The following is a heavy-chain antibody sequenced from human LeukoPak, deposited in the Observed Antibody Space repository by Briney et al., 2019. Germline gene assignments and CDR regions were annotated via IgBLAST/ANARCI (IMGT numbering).Heavy chain of an antibody. D-gene: IGHD6-6*01. Sequence: ASVNVSCKASGYTFTIYAMHWVRQAPGQRLEWMGWINAGNGNTKYSQKFQGRVTITRDTSASTAYMELSSLRSEDTAVYYCARAPRRGGSSSSSTFDYWGQRTLVTVSS. V-gene: IGHV1-3*01. J-gene: IGHJ4*02. CDR3: ARAPRRGGSSSSSTFDY. CDR2: INAGNGNT. CDR1: GYTFTIYA.